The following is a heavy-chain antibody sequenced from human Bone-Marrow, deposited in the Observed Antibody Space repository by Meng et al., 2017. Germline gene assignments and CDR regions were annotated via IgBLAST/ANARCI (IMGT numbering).Heavy chain of an antibody. CDR3: ASQGKITIFGVVNRGSWEFDY. J-gene: IGHJ4*02. CDR1: GYTFTSYY. CDR2: INPSGGST. Sequence: ASVKVSCKASGYTFTSYYMHWVRQATGQGLEWMGIINPSGGSTSYAQKFQGRVTITADESTSTAYMELSSLRSEDTAVYYCASQGKITIFGVVNRGSWEFDYWGQGTLVTVSS. V-gene: IGHV1-46*01. D-gene: IGHD3-3*01.